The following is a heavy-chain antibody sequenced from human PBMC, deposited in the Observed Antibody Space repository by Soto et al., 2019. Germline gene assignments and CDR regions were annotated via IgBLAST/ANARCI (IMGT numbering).Heavy chain of an antibody. V-gene: IGHV3-30*18. D-gene: IGHD6-13*01. CDR1: GFTFSSYG. CDR3: AKRPIRGQQLAGHIDY. J-gene: IGHJ4*02. CDR2: ISYDGSNK. Sequence: GGSLRLSCAASGFTFSSYGMHWVRQAPGKGLEWVAVISYDGSNKYYADSVKGRFTISRDNSKNTLYLQMNSLRAEDTAVYYCAKRPIRGQQLAGHIDYWGQGTLVTVSS.